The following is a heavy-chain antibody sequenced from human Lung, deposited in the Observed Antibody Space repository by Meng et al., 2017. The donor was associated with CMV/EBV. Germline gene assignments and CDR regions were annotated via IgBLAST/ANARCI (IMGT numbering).Heavy chain of an antibody. CDR3: ATEPGYSSAWAN. V-gene: IGHV3-53*01. Sequence: SCAVSGFIVSTKYMSWVRQAPGKGLEWVSTIYSGGNTYSADSVKGRFTISRDNSKNILYLQMKGLTAEDTAVYYCATEPGYSSAWANWGHGTPVNGAS. D-gene: IGHD2-15*01. CDR2: IYSGGNT. CDR1: GFIVSTKY. J-gene: IGHJ4*01.